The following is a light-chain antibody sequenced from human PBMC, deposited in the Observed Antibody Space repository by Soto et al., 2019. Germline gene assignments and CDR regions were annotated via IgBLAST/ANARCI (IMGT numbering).Light chain of an antibody. CDR2: VAS. Sequence: EIVMTQSPATLSVSPGKRATLSCRASQSVSSNLAWYQQKPGQTPKLLIYVASTMATGIPDRFSGSGSGTEFTLTISRLQSEDFAVYYCQQYNVWPLTFGGGTKVEFK. CDR3: QQYNVWPLT. V-gene: IGKV3-15*01. J-gene: IGKJ4*01. CDR1: QSVSSN.